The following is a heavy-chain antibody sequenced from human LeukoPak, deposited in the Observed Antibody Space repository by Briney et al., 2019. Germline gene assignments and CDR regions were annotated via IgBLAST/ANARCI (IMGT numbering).Heavy chain of an antibody. CDR1: GGSISSSGYY. CDR3: ARRSSGYPYYFDY. V-gene: IGHV4-39*01. Sequence: PSETLSLTCTVSGGSISSSGYYWGWIRQPPGKGLDWIGSVYYGGSTYYNPSLKNRVTISVDTSKNQFSLKLNSVTAADTAVYYCARRSSGYPYYFDYWGQGTLVTVSS. CDR2: VYYGGST. D-gene: IGHD3-22*01. J-gene: IGHJ4*02.